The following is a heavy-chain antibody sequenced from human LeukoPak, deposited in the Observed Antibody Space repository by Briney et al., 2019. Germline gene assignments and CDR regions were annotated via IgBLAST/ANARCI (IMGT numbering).Heavy chain of an antibody. D-gene: IGHD1-26*01. CDR3: ASEPGGSYFSDY. Sequence: GGSLRLSCAASGFTFSSYNMNWVRQAPGKGLEWVSYISSSSGAIYYADSVKGRFTISRDNAKNSLYPQMNSLRAEDTAVYYCASEPGGSYFSDYWGQGTLVTVSS. CDR1: GFTFSSYN. V-gene: IGHV3-48*01. CDR2: ISSSSGAI. J-gene: IGHJ4*02.